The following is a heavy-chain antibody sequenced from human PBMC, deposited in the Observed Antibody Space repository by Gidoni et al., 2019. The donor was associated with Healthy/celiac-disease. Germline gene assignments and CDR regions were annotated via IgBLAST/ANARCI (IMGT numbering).Heavy chain of an antibody. CDR2: ISSSSSYI. CDR3: ARGIAAAGMWDYYYYYGMDV. CDR1: GFTFSSYS. J-gene: IGHJ6*02. V-gene: IGHV3-21*01. Sequence: EVQLVESGGGLVKPGGSLRLSCAASGFTFSSYSMNWVRQAPGKGLEWVSSISSSSSYIYYADSVKGRFTISRDNAKNSLYLQMNSLRAEDTAVYYCARGIAAAGMWDYYYYYGMDVWGQGTTVTVSS. D-gene: IGHD6-13*01.